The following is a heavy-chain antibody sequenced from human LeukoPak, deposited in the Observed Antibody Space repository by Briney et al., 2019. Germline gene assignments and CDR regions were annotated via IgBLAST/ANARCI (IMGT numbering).Heavy chain of an antibody. CDR2: IDPSDSYT. J-gene: IGHJ6*02. V-gene: IGHV5-10-1*01. Sequence: GESLKISCKGSGYSFTSYWISWVRQMPGKGLEWMGRIDPSDSYTNYSPSFQGHVTISADKSISTAYLQWSSLKASDTAMYYCARPGEYCSGGSCDNYGMDVWGPGTTVTVSS. CDR1: GYSFTSYW. CDR3: ARPGEYCSGGSCDNYGMDV. D-gene: IGHD2-15*01.